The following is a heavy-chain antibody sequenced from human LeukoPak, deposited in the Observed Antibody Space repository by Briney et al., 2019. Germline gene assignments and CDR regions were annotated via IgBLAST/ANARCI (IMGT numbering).Heavy chain of an antibody. J-gene: IGHJ4*02. D-gene: IGHD3-22*01. CDR2: ISGSSSTV. CDR1: GFTFSSYS. CDR3: ARDWEKTYYYDSSGYYPFDY. Sequence: GGSLRLSCAASGFTFSSYSMNWVRQAPGKGLEWVSYISGSSSTVYYADSVKGRFTISRDNAKNSLYLQMNSLRAEDTAVYYCARDWEKTYYYDSSGYYPFDYWGQGTLVTVSS. V-gene: IGHV3-48*01.